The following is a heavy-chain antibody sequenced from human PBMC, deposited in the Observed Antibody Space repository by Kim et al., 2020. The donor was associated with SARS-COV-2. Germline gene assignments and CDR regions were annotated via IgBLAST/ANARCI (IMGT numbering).Heavy chain of an antibody. Sequence: SETLSLTCTVSGGSISSYYWSWIRQPPGKGLEWIGYIYYSGSTNYNPSLKSRVTISVDTSKNQFSLKLSSVTAADTAVYYCARLVVVAANYYYYYGMDVWGQGTTVTVSS. CDR1: GGSISSYY. CDR3: ARLVVVAANYYYYYGMDV. V-gene: IGHV4-59*01. J-gene: IGHJ6*02. CDR2: IYYSGST. D-gene: IGHD2-15*01.